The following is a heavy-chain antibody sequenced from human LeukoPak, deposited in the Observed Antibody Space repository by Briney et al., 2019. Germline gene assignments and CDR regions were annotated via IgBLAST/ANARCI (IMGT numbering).Heavy chain of an antibody. D-gene: IGHD1-1*01. V-gene: IGHV3-7*05. Sequence: GESLRLSCAASGFTFSGYWMSWVSQAPGKGLEWVANIKVDGTDKYYVDSVKGRFTISRDNAKNSLSLQMTGLRAEDTAVYYCARDWNGSGTAFDHWGQGTLVTVSS. CDR1: GFTFSGYW. J-gene: IGHJ4*02. CDR2: IKVDGTDK. CDR3: ARDWNGSGTAFDH.